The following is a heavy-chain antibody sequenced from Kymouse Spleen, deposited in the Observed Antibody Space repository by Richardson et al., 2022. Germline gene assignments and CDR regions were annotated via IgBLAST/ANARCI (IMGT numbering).Heavy chain of an antibody. Sequence: QLQLQESGPGLVKPSETLSLTCTVSGGSISSSSYYWGWIRQPPGKGLEWIGSIYYSGSTYYNPSLKSRVTISVDTSKNQFSLKLSSVTAADTAVYYCARGIAAADYYYYYGMDVWGQGTTVTVSS. CDR1: GGSISSSSYY. V-gene: IGHV4-39*01. CDR3: ARGIAAADYYYYYGMDV. D-gene: IGHD6-13*01. CDR2: IYYSGST. J-gene: IGHJ6*02.